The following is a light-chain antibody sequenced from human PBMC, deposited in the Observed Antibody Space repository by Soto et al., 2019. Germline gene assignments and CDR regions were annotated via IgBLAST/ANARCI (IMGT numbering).Light chain of an antibody. V-gene: IGKV3D-15*01. CDR3: HQYNNWPPA. CDR1: QSVSSN. Sequence: EIVMTQSPATLSVSPGERATLSCRASQSVSSNLVWYQQKPGQAPRLLIYGASSRATGIPDRFSGSGSGTDFTLSIGSLQSEDFAVYYRHQYNNWPPAFGGGTKVDIK. CDR2: GAS. J-gene: IGKJ4*01.